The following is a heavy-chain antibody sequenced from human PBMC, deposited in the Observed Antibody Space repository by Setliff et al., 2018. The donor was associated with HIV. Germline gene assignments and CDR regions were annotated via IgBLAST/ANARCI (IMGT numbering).Heavy chain of an antibody. CDR1: GGSISSSSYY. V-gene: IGHV4-39*07. Sequence: SETLSLTCTVSGGSISSSSYYWGWIRQPPGKGLEWIGSIYYSGSTYYNPSLKSRVTISVDTSKNQFSLKLSSVTAADTAVYYCARGLYSSSWYGSYWFDPWGQGTLVTVSS. CDR3: ARGLYSSSWYGSYWFDP. CDR2: IYYSGST. J-gene: IGHJ5*02. D-gene: IGHD6-13*01.